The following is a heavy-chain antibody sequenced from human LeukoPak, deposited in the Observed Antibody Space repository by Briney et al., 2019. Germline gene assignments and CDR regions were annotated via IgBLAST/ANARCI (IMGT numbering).Heavy chain of an antibody. Sequence: GGSLRLSCAASGFTFSSYSMNWVRQAPGKGLEWVSSISSSSSYIYYADSVMGRFTISRDNAKNSLYLQMNSLRAEDTAVYYCARDSGRGYCSSTSCSNWFDPWGQGTLVTVSS. CDR3: ARDSGRGYCSSTSCSNWFDP. CDR2: ISSSSSYI. D-gene: IGHD2-2*03. J-gene: IGHJ5*02. CDR1: GFTFSSYS. V-gene: IGHV3-21*01.